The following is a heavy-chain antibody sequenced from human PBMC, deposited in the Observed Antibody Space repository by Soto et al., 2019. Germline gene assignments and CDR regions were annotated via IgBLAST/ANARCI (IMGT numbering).Heavy chain of an antibody. D-gene: IGHD3-9*01. CDR2: ISGSGGST. V-gene: IGHV3-23*01. Sequence: VGSLRLSCASSVFTFSSYAMSCVRHSPGKWLEWVSVISGSGGSTYYADSVKGRFTISRDNSKNTLYLQMNSLRAEDTAVYYCAKAYYDILSAYRHGHAFQILGQGTMVNVS. J-gene: IGHJ3*02. CDR3: AKAYYDILSAYRHGHAFQI. CDR1: VFTFSSYA.